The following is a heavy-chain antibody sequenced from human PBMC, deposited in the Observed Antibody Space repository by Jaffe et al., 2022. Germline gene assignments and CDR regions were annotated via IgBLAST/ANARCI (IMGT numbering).Heavy chain of an antibody. J-gene: IGHJ5*02. D-gene: IGHD2-21*01. CDR2: IYYSGST. V-gene: IGHV4-39*01. Sequence: QLQLQESGPGLVKPSETLSLTCTVSGGSISSVNYYWGWIRQPPGKGLEWIGSIYYSGSTYYNPSLKSRVAISVDTSKNQFSLQLSSVTAADTAVYYCARHSSTASVEARGWVDPWGQGSLATVSS. CDR1: GGSISSVNYY. CDR3: ARHSSTASVEARGWVDP.